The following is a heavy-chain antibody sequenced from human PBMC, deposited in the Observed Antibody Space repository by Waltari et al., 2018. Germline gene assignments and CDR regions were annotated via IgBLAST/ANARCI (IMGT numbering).Heavy chain of an antibody. CDR2: IYFSGST. D-gene: IGHD4-4*01. V-gene: IGHV4-30-4*08. CDR3: ARRGRTTLSYYFDY. CDR1: GGSIISGDYY. J-gene: IGHJ4*02. Sequence: QVQLQESGPGLVKPSQTLSLTCTVSGGSIISGDYYWSWIRQPPGKGLEWIGYIYFSGSTYYNPSLKSRVTISVDTSKNQFSLKLNSVTAADTAVYYCARRGRTTLSYYFDYWGQGTLFTVSS.